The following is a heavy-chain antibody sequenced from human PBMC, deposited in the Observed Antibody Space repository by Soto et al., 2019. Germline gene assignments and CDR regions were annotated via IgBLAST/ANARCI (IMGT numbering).Heavy chain of an antibody. D-gene: IGHD6-13*01. CDR1: GFTFTSSA. Sequence: SVKVSCKASGFTFTSSAFHWVRQARGQRHEWIGWIVVGSGNTNYAQKFQERVTITRDMSTSTAYMELSSLRSEDTAVYYCAAPDSIAAAADYYYYGMDVWGQGTTVTVSS. CDR2: IVVGSGNT. V-gene: IGHV1-58*01. J-gene: IGHJ6*02. CDR3: AAPDSIAAAADYYYYGMDV.